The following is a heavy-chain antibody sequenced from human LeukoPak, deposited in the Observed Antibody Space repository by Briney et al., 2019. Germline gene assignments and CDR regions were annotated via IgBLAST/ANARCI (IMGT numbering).Heavy chain of an antibody. Sequence: QSGGSLRLSCVASGFTFSIYWMSWVRQAPGRGPEWLAITKEDGSVIWDVESVRGRFTISRDNAKNSVYLEMNSLRAEDTAVYYCARGSGRQQLEQNYWGQGNLVTVSS. D-gene: IGHD6-13*01. V-gene: IGHV3-7*01. CDR3: ARGSGRQQLEQNY. CDR2: TKEDGSVI. CDR1: GFTFSIYW. J-gene: IGHJ4*02.